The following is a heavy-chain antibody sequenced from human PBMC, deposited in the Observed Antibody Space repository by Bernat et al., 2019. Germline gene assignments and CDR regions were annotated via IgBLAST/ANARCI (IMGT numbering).Heavy chain of an antibody. V-gene: IGHV3-66*01. J-gene: IGHJ4*02. Sequence: EVQLVESGGGLVQPGGSLRPSGAAWGFTVGSNYMGWVRQAPGKGLEWVSDIYSGGSTYYADSVKGRFTISRDNSKNTLYLQMNSLKAENTAVYYCAMASGWYALFDYWGQGTLVTVSS. D-gene: IGHD6-19*01. CDR2: IYSGGST. CDR3: AMASGWYALFDY. CDR1: GFTVGSNY.